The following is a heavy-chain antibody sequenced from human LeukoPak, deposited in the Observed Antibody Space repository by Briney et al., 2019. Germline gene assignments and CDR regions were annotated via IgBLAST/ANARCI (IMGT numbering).Heavy chain of an antibody. CDR3: ARAREMATISLFDY. Sequence: GASVKVSCKASGGTFSSYAISWVRQAPGQGLEWMGGIIPIFGTANYAQKFQGRVTITADKSTSTAYMELSSLRSEDTAVYYCARAREMATISLFDYWGQGTLVTVSS. D-gene: IGHD5-24*01. CDR2: IIPIFGTA. CDR1: GGTFSSYA. V-gene: IGHV1-69*06. J-gene: IGHJ4*02.